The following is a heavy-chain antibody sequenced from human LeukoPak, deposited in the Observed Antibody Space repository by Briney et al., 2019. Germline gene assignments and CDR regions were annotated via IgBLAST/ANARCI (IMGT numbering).Heavy chain of an antibody. CDR2: INYSGST. Sequence: SETLSLTCAVYGGSFSGYYWSWIRQPPGKGLEWIGEINYSGSTNYNPSLKSRVTISVDTSKNQFSLKLSSVTAADTAVYYCARERDRITMVRGVISRRNWFDPWGQGTLVTVSS. CDR1: GGSFSGYY. V-gene: IGHV4-34*01. J-gene: IGHJ5*02. CDR3: ARERDRITMVRGVISRRNWFDP. D-gene: IGHD3-10*01.